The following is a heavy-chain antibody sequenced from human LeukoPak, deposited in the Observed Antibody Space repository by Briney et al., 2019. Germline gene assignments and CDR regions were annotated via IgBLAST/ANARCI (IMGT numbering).Heavy chain of an antibody. J-gene: IGHJ6*03. Sequence: PSETLSLTCTVSGGSISSYYWSWIRQPPGEGLEWIGYIYYSGSTNYNPSLKSRVTISVDTSKNQFSLKLSSVTAADTAVYYCARADYDFWSGYYAPSYYYYYMDVWGKGTTVTVSS. CDR1: GGSISSYY. V-gene: IGHV4-59*01. CDR3: ARADYDFWSGYYAPSYYYYYMDV. CDR2: IYYSGST. D-gene: IGHD3-3*01.